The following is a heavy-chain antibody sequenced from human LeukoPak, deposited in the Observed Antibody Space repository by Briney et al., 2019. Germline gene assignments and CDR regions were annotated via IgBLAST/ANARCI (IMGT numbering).Heavy chain of an antibody. CDR1: GFTFSSYG. V-gene: IGHV3-30*18. Sequence: GGSLRLSCAASGFTFSSYGMHWVRQAPGKGLKWVAVISYDGSNKYYADSVKGRFTISRDNSKNTLYLQMNSLRAEDTAVYYCAKKIWFGELYDYWGQGTLVTVSS. CDR2: ISYDGSNK. CDR3: AKKIWFGELYDY. D-gene: IGHD3-10*01. J-gene: IGHJ4*02.